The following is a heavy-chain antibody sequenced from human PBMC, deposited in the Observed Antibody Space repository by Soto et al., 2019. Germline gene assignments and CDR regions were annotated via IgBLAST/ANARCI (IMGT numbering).Heavy chain of an antibody. CDR3: AIPRGPKPIVVVTATHLYGMDV. CDR2: IIPIFGTA. D-gene: IGHD2-21*02. J-gene: IGHJ6*02. V-gene: IGHV1-69*13. Sequence: ASVKVSCKASGGTFSSYAISWVRQAPGQGLEWMGGIIPIFGTANYAQKFQGRVTITADESTSTAYMELSSLRSEDPAVYYCAIPRGPKPIVVVTATHLYGMDVWGQGTTVTVSS. CDR1: GGTFSSYA.